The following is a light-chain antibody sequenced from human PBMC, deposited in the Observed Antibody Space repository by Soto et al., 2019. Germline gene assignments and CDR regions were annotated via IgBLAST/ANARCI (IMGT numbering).Light chain of an antibody. CDR3: QQYNSYST. J-gene: IGKJ1*01. CDR2: KAS. V-gene: IGKV1-5*03. CDR1: QSISSW. Sequence: DIQMTQSPSTLSASVGDRVTITCRASQSISSWLAWYQQKPGKAPKLLIYKASSLESGFPSRFSGSGSGTEFTLTISSLQPDDFANYYCQQYNSYSTFGQGTKVEIK.